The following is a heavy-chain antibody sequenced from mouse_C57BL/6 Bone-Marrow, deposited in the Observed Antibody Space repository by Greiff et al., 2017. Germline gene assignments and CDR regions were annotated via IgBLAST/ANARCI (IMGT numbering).Heavy chain of an antibody. CDR2: ISDGGSYT. D-gene: IGHD1-1*01. Sequence: DVMLVESGGGLVKPGGSLKLSCAASGFTFSSYAMSWVRQTPEKRLEWVATISDGGSYTYYPDNVKGRFTISRDNAKNNLYLQMSHLKSEDTAMYYCARGGSSYYAMDYWGQGTSVTVSS. CDR3: ARGGSSYYAMDY. CDR1: GFTFSSYA. J-gene: IGHJ4*01. V-gene: IGHV5-4*03.